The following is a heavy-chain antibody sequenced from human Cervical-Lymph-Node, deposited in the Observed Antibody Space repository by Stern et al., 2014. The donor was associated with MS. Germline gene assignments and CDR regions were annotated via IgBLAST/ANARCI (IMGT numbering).Heavy chain of an antibody. Sequence: EVQLVESGGGVIQPGGALRLSCTASGFTVSRDYMTWVRQAPGKGLEWVSLITNVGITFYTDSVKGRSTISRDDSKNTVYLHMTSLRAEDTAMYYCARDTSSPERSDWWGQGTLVTVSS. CDR3: ARDTSSPERSDW. CDR2: ITNVGIT. CDR1: GFTVSRDY. V-gene: IGHV3-53*01. J-gene: IGHJ4*02. D-gene: IGHD1-1*01.